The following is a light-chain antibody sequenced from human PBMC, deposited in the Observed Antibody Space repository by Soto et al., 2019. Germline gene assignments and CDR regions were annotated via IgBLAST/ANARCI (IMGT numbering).Light chain of an antibody. CDR3: SSYAASNNLV. CDR1: SSDVGNYQY. CDR2: EVS. V-gene: IGLV2-8*01. Sequence: HSVLTQPPSASGSPGQSVTMSCTGTSSDVGNYQYVSWYQQHPGKAPKLIIYEVSKRPSGVPDRFSGSKSGNTASLTVSGLQAEDEADYYCSSYAASNNLVFGGGTKLTVL. J-gene: IGLJ3*02.